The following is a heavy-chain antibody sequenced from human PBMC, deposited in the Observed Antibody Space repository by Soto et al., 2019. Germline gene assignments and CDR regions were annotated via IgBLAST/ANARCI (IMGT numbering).Heavy chain of an antibody. J-gene: IGHJ6*02. Sequence: QVQLVESGGGVVQPGRSLRLSCAASGFTFSSYAMHWVRQTPDKGLQWVAVVSYHGTKTFYADSVKGRFTISRDNSKSTLFLRMNSLGTEDTAVYYCARASDHYGSGNYPQLGTDVWGQGNTVTVSS. D-gene: IGHD3-10*01. CDR2: VSYHGTKT. V-gene: IGHV3-30*04. CDR1: GFTFSSYA. CDR3: ARASDHYGSGNYPQLGTDV.